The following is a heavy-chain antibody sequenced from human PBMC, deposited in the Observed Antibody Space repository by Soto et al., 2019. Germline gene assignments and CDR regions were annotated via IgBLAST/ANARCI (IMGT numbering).Heavy chain of an antibody. D-gene: IGHD4-17*01. J-gene: IGHJ4*02. V-gene: IGHV3-74*01. CDR2: INSDGSST. CDR1: GLTFSSYW. CDR3: ALSHTVTTDY. Sequence: EVQLVESGGGLVQPGGSLRLSCAASGLTFSSYWMHWVRQAPGKGLVWVSRINSDGSSTSYADSVKGRFTISRDNAKNTLYTQMDGLRAEDTAVYYCALSHTVTTDYWGQGTLVTVSS.